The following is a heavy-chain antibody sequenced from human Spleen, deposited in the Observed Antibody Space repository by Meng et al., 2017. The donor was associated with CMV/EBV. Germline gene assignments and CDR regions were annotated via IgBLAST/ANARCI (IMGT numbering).Heavy chain of an antibody. CDR2: ITGSGDST. D-gene: IGHD5-24*01. Sequence: GGSLRLSCAASGFIFSNYVMSWVRQAPGKGLEWVSTITGSGDSTYYADSVKGRFTISRDNSKNTLYLQMTSLRAEDTAVYYCARLSRDGYNLWHFDYWGQGTLVTVSS. V-gene: IGHV3-23*01. CDR1: GFIFSNYV. CDR3: ARLSRDGYNLWHFDY. J-gene: IGHJ4*02.